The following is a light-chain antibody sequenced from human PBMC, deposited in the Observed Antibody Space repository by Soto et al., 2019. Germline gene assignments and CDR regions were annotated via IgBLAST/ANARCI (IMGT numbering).Light chain of an antibody. CDR1: QSISSS. V-gene: IGKV3-15*01. CDR3: QQRYNWPRT. Sequence: EIVMTQSPATLSVSPGERATLSCRASQSISSSLAWYQQKPGQAPRLLIHGASTRATSNPGRFSGSGSGADFTLTISSLEPEDFGVYYCQQRYNWPRTFGQGTKVDIK. CDR2: GAS. J-gene: IGKJ1*01.